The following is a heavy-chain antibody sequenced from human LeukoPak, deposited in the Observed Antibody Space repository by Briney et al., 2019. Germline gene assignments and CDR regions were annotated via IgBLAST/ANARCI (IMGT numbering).Heavy chain of an antibody. D-gene: IGHD4-17*01. CDR1: GLTVSSSY. CDR3: ARVSANDYGDSRHLDY. J-gene: IGHJ4*02. V-gene: IGHV3-53*01. Sequence: PGGSLRLSCAASGLTVSSSYMSWVRQAPGKGLEWVSIIYNDGSTYYADSMKGRFTISRDNSKNTLYLQMNSLRAEDTAVYYCARVSANDYGDSRHLDYWGQGTLVTVSS. CDR2: IYNDGST.